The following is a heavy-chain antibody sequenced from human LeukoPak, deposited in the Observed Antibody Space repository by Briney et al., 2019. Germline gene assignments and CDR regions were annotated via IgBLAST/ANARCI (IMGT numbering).Heavy chain of an antibody. CDR3: ARCPGFWSGYQFDY. V-gene: IGHV4-39*07. CDR1: GGSISSSSYY. J-gene: IGHJ4*02. CDR2: INHSGST. Sequence: PSETLSLTCTVSGGSISSSSYYWSWIRQPPGKGLEWIGEINHSGSTNYNPSLKSRVTISVDTSKNQFSLKLSSVTAADTAVYYCARCPGFWSGYQFDYWGQGTLVTVSS. D-gene: IGHD3-3*01.